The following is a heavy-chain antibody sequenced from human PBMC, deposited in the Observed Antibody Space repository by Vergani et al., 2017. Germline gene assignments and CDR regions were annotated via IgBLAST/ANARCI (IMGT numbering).Heavy chain of an antibody. V-gene: IGHV3-23*01. D-gene: IGHD3-16*01. Sequence: EVHLLESGGGLRQPGGSLKLSCAASGFTFSTYAMSWVRQVPGKGLEWVATIDNSGRSIYYTDSVKGRFTISRDNSKSTLFLQMNSLSAEDTALYYCAKSRASLELWGEHFQHWGRGTLVTVSS. J-gene: IGHJ1*01. CDR3: AKSRASLELWGEHFQH. CDR2: IDNSGRSI. CDR1: GFTFSTYA.